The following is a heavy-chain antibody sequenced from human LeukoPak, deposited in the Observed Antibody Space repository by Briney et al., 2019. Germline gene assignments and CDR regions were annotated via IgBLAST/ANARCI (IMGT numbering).Heavy chain of an antibody. CDR3: AKDQGDSSGTYYYYYGMYV. Sequence: GRSLRLSCAASGFTFSSYGMHWVRQAPGKGLEWVADISYDGSNKYYADSVKGRFTISRDNSKNTLYLQMNSLRAEDTAVYYCAKDQGDSSGTYYYYYGMYVWGEGTTVTVSP. CDR2: ISYDGSNK. D-gene: IGHD3-22*01. V-gene: IGHV3-30*18. CDR1: GFTFSSYG. J-gene: IGHJ6*04.